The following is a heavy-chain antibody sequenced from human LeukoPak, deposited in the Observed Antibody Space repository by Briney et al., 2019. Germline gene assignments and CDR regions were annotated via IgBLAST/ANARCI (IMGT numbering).Heavy chain of an antibody. Sequence: PGGSLRLSCAASGFSFTTYAMTWVRQAPGKGLEWVSALSASGGTTYYADSVKGRFTTSRDNSKNTLYLQMNSLRAEDTAVHYCAKLPREYCSSTSCPNWFDTWGQGTLVTVSS. D-gene: IGHD2-2*01. V-gene: IGHV3-23*01. CDR2: LSASGGTT. CDR3: AKLPREYCSSTSCPNWFDT. J-gene: IGHJ5*02. CDR1: GFSFTTYA.